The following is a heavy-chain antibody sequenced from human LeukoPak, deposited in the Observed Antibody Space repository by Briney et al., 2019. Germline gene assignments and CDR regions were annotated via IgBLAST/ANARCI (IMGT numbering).Heavy chain of an antibody. Sequence: PGGSLRLSXAASGFTFSIYAMSWVGQAPGKGLEWVSTLSGTGDSTYYADSVKGRFTISRDNSKNTLYLQMNSLRAEDTAVFYCAREHSGSYFDYWGQGTLVTVSS. CDR2: LSGTGDST. J-gene: IGHJ4*02. D-gene: IGHD1-26*01. CDR3: AREHSGSYFDY. CDR1: GFTFSIYA. V-gene: IGHV3-23*01.